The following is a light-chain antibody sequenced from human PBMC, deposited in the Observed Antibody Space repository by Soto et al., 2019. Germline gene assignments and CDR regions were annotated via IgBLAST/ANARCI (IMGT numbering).Light chain of an antibody. Sequence: IVMTQSPDSLAVSLGETATISCKSSQNLLYSSNNKNYLAWYQHKPGQPPRLLIYWASTRESGVPDRFSGSGSGTDFTLTISSLQAEDVAVYYCQQYYSTPTFGQGTKVEIK. J-gene: IGKJ1*01. CDR2: WAS. V-gene: IGKV4-1*01. CDR1: QNLLYSSNNKNY. CDR3: QQYYSTPT.